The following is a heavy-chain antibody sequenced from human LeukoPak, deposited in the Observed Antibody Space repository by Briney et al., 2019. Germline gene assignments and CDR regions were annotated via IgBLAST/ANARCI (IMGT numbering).Heavy chain of an antibody. V-gene: IGHV1-2*02. CDR3: ARDLCHGGSCFHFDS. D-gene: IGHD2-15*01. Sequence: GASVKVSCKTSGYTFTDYYVHWVRQAPGQGLEWLAWINPDSGATHFAQRFQGRVTMTRDTSVNTVHMELNRLRSDDTAVYYCARDLCHGGSCFHFDSWGQGTLVTVSS. CDR2: INPDSGAT. J-gene: IGHJ4*02. CDR1: GYTFTDYY.